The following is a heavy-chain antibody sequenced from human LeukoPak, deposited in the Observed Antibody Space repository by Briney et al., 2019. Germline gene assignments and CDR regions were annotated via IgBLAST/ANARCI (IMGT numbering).Heavy chain of an antibody. CDR1: GYTFTSYY. Sequence: ASVKVSCKASGYTFTSYYMHWVRQAPGQGLEWMGIINPSGGSTSYAQKFQGRVTMTRDTSTSTAYMELRSLRSDDTAVYYCARDLGYCTNGVCYLYYFDYWGQGTLVTVSS. D-gene: IGHD2-8*01. V-gene: IGHV1-46*01. CDR3: ARDLGYCTNGVCYLYYFDY. J-gene: IGHJ4*02. CDR2: INPSGGST.